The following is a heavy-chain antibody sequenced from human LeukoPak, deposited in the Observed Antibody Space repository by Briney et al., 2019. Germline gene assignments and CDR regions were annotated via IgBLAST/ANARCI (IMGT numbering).Heavy chain of an antibody. J-gene: IGHJ6*03. D-gene: IGHD5-18*01. CDR1: GDPISSGDYY. Sequence: PSETLSLTCSVSGDPISSGDYYWSWIRQPPGKGLEWIGRISSSGSTKYNPSLKTRDTITGDTSKNQFSLKLSSVTAADTAVYYCARVSYGYYYYYYMDVWGKGTTVTISS. CDR3: ARVSYGYYYYYYMDV. CDR2: ISSSGST. V-gene: IGHV4-61*02.